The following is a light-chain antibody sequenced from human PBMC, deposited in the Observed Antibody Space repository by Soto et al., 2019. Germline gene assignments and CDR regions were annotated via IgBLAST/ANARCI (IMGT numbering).Light chain of an antibody. CDR2: GAS. J-gene: IGKJ2*01. V-gene: IGKV3-11*01. CDR1: QSVSSY. CDR3: QHRGKWPRT. Sequence: EIVLTQSPATLSLSPGERATLSCRASQSVSSYLAWYQQKPGQAPRLLIYGASNRATDIPARFSGSGSGTDCTLIISSLEPEDVAVYYCQHRGKWPRTFGQGTKLEI.